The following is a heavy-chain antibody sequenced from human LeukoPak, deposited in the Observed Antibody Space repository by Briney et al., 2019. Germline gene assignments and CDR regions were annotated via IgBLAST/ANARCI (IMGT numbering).Heavy chain of an antibody. V-gene: IGHV4-39*07. CDR3: ARNLVGATTGDAFDI. J-gene: IGHJ3*02. CDR2: IYYSGTT. CDR1: GGSISSSGYY. D-gene: IGHD1-26*01. Sequence: SETLSLTCTVSGGSISSSGYYWGWIRQPPGKGLEWIGSIYYSGTTYSNPSLKSRVTISVDTSKNQFSLKLSSVTAVDTAVYYCARNLVGATTGDAFDIWGQGTMVTVSS.